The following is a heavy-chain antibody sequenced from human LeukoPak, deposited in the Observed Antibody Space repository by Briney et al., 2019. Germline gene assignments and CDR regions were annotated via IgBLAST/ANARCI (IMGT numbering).Heavy chain of an antibody. V-gene: IGHV3-30*03. CDR1: GFTFSSYG. CDR2: ISYDGSNK. D-gene: IGHD3-22*01. J-gene: IGHJ4*02. Sequence: PGRSLRLSCAASGFTFSSYGMHWVRQAPGKGLEWVAVISYDGSNKYYADSVKGRFTISRDNSKNTLYLQMNSLRAEDTAVYYCARDASDDSSGYYPLYYFDYWGQGTLVTVSS. CDR3: ARDASDDSSGYYPLYYFDY.